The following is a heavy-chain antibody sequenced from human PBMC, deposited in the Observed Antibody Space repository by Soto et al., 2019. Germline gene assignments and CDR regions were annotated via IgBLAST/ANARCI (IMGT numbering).Heavy chain of an antibody. CDR2: IYCDADK. D-gene: IGHD2-15*01. J-gene: IGHJ5*02. V-gene: IGHV2-5*02. Sequence: QITLKESGPTLVKPTQTLTLTCTFSGFSLSTSGVGVGWIRQPPGKALEWLALIYCDADKRYSPSLESRLTSTKDPSNTQVVLTMTNMDPVDTATYDCAHAYPLSRLVVVVSGRFDPWGQGTLVTVSS. CDR1: GFSLSTSGVG. CDR3: AHAYPLSRLVVVVSGRFDP.